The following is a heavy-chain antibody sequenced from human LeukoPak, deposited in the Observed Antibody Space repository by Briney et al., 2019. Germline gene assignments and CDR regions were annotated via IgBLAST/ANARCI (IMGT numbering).Heavy chain of an antibody. CDR3: AKGDQRGYSYPPFDY. CDR2: ISGSGSST. V-gene: IGHV3-23*01. CDR1: GFTFSSYA. D-gene: IGHD5-18*01. Sequence: GGSLRLSCAASGFTFSSYAMSWVRQAPGKGLEWVSAISGSGSSTSYADSVKGRFTISRDNSKNTLYLQMNSLRAEDTAVYYCAKGDQRGYSYPPFDYWGQGTLVTVSS. J-gene: IGHJ4*02.